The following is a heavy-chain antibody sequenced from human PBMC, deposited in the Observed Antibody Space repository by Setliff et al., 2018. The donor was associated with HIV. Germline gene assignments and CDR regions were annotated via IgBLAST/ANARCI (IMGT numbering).Heavy chain of an antibody. V-gene: IGHV4-4*02. CDR1: GVSISDNNW. CDR2: VYHTGST. D-gene: IGHD2-2*01. Sequence: PSETLSLTCDVSGVSISDNNWWSWVRQPSGRGLEWIGEVYHTGSTNYNPSLKSRVTISVDRSKNQFSLKVTSVTAADTAVYYCASRWPAMREFDYWGQGTLVTVSS. J-gene: IGHJ4*02. CDR3: ASRWPAMREFDY.